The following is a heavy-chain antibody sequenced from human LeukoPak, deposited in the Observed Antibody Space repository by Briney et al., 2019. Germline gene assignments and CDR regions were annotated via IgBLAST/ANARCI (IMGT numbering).Heavy chain of an antibody. CDR1: GFTFSSYA. CDR2: ISGSGGTT. CDR3: AKVGGSGSYFDY. Sequence: GGSLRLSCAASGFTFSSYAMTWVRQAPGKGLEWVSGISGSGGTTYYADSVKGRFTMSRDNSKNTLHLQMNSLRAEDTAVYYCAKVGGSGSYFDYWGQGTLVTVSS. D-gene: IGHD3-10*01. V-gene: IGHV3-23*01. J-gene: IGHJ4*02.